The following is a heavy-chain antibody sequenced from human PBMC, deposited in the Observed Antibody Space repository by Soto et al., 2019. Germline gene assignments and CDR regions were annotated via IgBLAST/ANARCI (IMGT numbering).Heavy chain of an antibody. Sequence: SETLSLTCAVYGGSFSGYYWSWIRQPPGKGLEWIGEINHSGSTNYNPSLKSRVTISVDTSKNQFSLKLSSVTAAHTAVYYCARGLISSVAQDYWGQGTLVTVSS. V-gene: IGHV4-34*01. CDR3: ARGLISSVAQDY. J-gene: IGHJ4*02. CDR1: GGSFSGYY. D-gene: IGHD6-19*01. CDR2: INHSGST.